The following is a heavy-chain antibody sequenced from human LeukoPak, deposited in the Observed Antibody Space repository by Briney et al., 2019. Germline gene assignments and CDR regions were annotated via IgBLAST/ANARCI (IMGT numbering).Heavy chain of an antibody. Sequence: SETLSLTCTVSGGSISNYYWSWIRQPPGKGLEWIGYIYSSGSTNYNSSLKSRVSIPVDTSKNQFSLKLNSVTAADTAVYYCARDGRGFLRFEHWGQGALVTVSS. V-gene: IGHV4-59*01. CDR2: IYSSGST. CDR1: GGSISNYY. J-gene: IGHJ4*02. CDR3: ARDGRGFLRFEH. D-gene: IGHD1-26*01.